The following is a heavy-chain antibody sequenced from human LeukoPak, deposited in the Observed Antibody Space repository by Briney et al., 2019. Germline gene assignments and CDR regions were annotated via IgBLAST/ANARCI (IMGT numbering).Heavy chain of an antibody. Sequence: GGSLRLSCAASGFTFSSYGMHWVRQAPGKGLEWVAVISYDGSNKYYADSVKGRFTISRDNSKNTLYLQMNSLRAEDTAVYYCAKDIFVYWGPGTLGTGSS. CDR3: AKDIFVY. V-gene: IGHV3-30*18. J-gene: IGHJ4*02. CDR1: GFTFSSYG. CDR2: ISYDGSNK.